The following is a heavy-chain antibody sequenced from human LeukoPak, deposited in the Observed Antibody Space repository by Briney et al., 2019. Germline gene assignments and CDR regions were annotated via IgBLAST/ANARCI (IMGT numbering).Heavy chain of an antibody. CDR2: IWYDGRKT. CDR1: GFTFSNYA. J-gene: IGHJ3*01. D-gene: IGHD3-10*01. V-gene: IGHV3-33*01. CDR3: ARVFGEWSYMGGFAV. Sequence: GRSLRLSCEATGFTFSNYAMHWVRQAPGKGLEWVALIWYDGRKTYYAESVRGRFTISRDNSKSTLWLQMNSLRAEDTAVYYCARVFGEWSYMGGFAVWGPGKMVTVSS.